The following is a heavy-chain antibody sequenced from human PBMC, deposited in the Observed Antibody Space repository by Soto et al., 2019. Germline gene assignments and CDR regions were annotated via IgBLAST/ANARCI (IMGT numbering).Heavy chain of an antibody. Sequence: SETLSLTWTVSGGSISSYDWRWIRQPPGKGLEWIGYIYYSGSTNYNPSLKSRVTISVDTSKNQFSLKLSSVTAADTAVYYCARDGGHDYADYFDYWGQGTLVTVSS. CDR2: IYYSGST. V-gene: IGHV4-59*01. CDR3: ARDGGHDYADYFDY. J-gene: IGHJ4*02. CDR1: GGSISSYD. D-gene: IGHD4-17*01.